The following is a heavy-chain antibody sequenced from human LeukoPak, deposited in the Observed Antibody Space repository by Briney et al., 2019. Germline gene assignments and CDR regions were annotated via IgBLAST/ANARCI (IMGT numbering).Heavy chain of an antibody. V-gene: IGHV3-7*01. J-gene: IGHJ4*02. CDR2: IKESGSEK. CDR1: GFKFSYYW. CDR3: ARGWGEKGRCRGGTCNNPQFDY. D-gene: IGHD2-15*01. Sequence: GGSLRLSCAASGFKFSYYWMTCVRQAPGKGLEWLANIKESGSEKYYVDCVKGRFSISRDNVDDLVYLQMNSLRVEDTAVYYCARGWGEKGRCRGGTCNNPQFDYWGQGILVTVSS.